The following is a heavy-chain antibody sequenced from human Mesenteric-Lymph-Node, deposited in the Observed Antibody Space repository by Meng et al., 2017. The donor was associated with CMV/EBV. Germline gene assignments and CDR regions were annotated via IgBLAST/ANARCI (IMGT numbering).Heavy chain of an antibody. CDR3: ARVNGYCSSTSCSNYFDY. J-gene: IGHJ4*02. Sequence: GGSLRLSCAASGFTFSSYSMNWVRQAPGKGLEWVSYISSSSSTIYYADSVKGRFTIPRDNAKNSLYLQMNSLRAEDTAVYYCARVNGYCSSTSCSNYFDYWGQGTLVTVSS. D-gene: IGHD2-2*03. CDR1: GFTFSSYS. CDR2: ISSSSSTI. V-gene: IGHV3-48*04.